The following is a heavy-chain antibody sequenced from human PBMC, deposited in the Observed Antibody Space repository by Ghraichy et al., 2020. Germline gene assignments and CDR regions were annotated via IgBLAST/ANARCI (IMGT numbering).Heavy chain of an antibody. CDR2: ISYDGNNK. CDR3: AKDSEYYGSGSYFFDY. V-gene: IGHV3-30*18. D-gene: IGHD3-10*01. CDR1: GFTFSSYG. J-gene: IGHJ4*02. Sequence: GGALRLSCAASGFTFSSYGMHWVRQAPGKGLEWVAVISYDGNNKYYADSVKGRFTISRDNSKNTLYLQMNSLRAEDTAVYYCAKDSEYYGSGSYFFDYWGQGTLVTVSS.